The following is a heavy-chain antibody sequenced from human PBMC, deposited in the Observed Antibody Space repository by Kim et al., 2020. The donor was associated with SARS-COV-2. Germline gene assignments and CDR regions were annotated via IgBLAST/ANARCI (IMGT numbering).Heavy chain of an antibody. CDR3: AKASAWEGDYYYYYMDV. CDR1: GFTFSSYA. J-gene: IGHJ6*03. CDR2: ISGSGGST. V-gene: IGHV3-23*01. D-gene: IGHD1-26*01. Sequence: GGSLRLSCAASGFTFSSYAMSWVRQAPGKGLEWVSAISGSGGSTYYADSVKGRFTISRDNSKNTLYLQMNSLRAEDTAVYYCAKASAWEGDYYYYYMDVWGKGTTVTVSS.